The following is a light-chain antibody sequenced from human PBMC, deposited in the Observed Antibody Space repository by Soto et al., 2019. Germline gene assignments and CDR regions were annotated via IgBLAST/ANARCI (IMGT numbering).Light chain of an antibody. CDR2: GNR. CDR3: SSYAGGNNWV. Sequence: QSVLTQPPSVSGAPGQRVTISCTGNNSNLGAGYDVHWYQQLPGAAPKLVIFGNRNRPSGVPERFSGSKSGTSASLAITGLQAEDEADYYCSSYAGGNNWVFGGGTKLTVL. V-gene: IGLV1-40*01. CDR1: NSNLGAGYD. J-gene: IGLJ3*02.